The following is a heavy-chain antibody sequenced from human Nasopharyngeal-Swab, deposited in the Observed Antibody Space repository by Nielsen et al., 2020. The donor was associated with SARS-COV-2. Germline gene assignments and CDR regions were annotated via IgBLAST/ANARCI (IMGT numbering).Heavy chain of an antibody. CDR2: IRWNSGSI. V-gene: IGHV3-9*01. J-gene: IGHJ4*02. Sequence: SLKISCAASGFTFDDYAMHWVRQAPGKGLEWVSGIRWNSGSIGYADSVKGRFTISRDNAKNSLYLQMNSLRAEDTALYYCAKLHDSSGYYFDYWGQGTLVTVSS. CDR3: AKLHDSSGYYFDY. CDR1: GFTFDDYA. D-gene: IGHD3-22*01.